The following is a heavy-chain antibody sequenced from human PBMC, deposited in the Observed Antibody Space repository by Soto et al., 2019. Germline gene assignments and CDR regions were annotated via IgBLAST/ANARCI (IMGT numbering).Heavy chain of an antibody. J-gene: IGHJ4*02. Sequence: QVQLQESGPGLVKPSETLSLTCTVSGGSISSYYWSWIRQPPGKGLEWIGYIYYSGSTNYNPSLKSRVTTSVDTSKNQFSLKLSSVTAADTAVYYCARAGYYDRNFDYWGQGTLVTVSS. D-gene: IGHD3-22*01. CDR2: IYYSGST. V-gene: IGHV4-59*01. CDR1: GGSISSYY. CDR3: ARAGYYDRNFDY.